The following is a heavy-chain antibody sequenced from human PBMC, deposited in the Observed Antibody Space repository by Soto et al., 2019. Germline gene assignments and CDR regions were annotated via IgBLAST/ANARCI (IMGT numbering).Heavy chain of an antibody. CDR1: GYTFTSYA. CDR2: INAGNGNT. J-gene: IGHJ2*01. V-gene: IGHV1-3*01. D-gene: IGHD2-21*01. Sequence: QVQLVQSGAEVKKPGGSVKVTCKASGYTFTSYAMHWVRQAPGQRLEWMGWINAGNGNTKYSQKFQGRVTITRDTSASTAYMELSSLRSEDTAVYYCARVPAYSIGDLWGRGTLVTVSS. CDR3: ARVPAYSIGDL.